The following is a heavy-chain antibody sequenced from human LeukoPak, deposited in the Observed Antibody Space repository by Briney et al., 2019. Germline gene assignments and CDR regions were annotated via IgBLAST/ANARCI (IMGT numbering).Heavy chain of an antibody. CDR1: GFTFDDYG. V-gene: IGHV3-20*04. CDR2: INWNGGST. Sequence: GGSLRLSCAASGFTFDDYGMSWVRQAPGKGLEWASGINWNGGSTGYADSVKGRFTISRDNAKNSLYLQMNSLRAEDTAVYYCARSGGYCSGGSCYRIVYWGQGTLVTVSS. CDR3: ARSGGYCSGGSCYRIVY. D-gene: IGHD2-15*01. J-gene: IGHJ4*02.